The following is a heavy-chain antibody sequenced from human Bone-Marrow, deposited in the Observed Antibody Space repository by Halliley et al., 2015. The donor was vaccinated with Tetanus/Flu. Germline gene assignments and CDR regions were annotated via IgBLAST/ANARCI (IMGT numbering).Heavy chain of an antibody. Sequence: QLVQSGGEVKKPGASVKVSCKTSGYNFMSYGISWVRQAPGGGLEWMGWSSAYNGNTNYAQDFQGRVTMTTDRSTSTAYLALRSLSSDDTAVYYCARYADDSVNFDYWGQGTLVTVSS. J-gene: IGHJ4*02. CDR1: GYNFMSYG. CDR3: ARYADDSVNFDY. CDR2: SSAYNGNT. D-gene: IGHD4-4*01. V-gene: IGHV1-18*01.